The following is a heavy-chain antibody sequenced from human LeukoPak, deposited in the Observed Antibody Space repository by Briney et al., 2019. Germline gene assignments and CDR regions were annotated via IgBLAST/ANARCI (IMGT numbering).Heavy chain of an antibody. CDR2: IYYSGST. Sequence: PSETLSLTCTVSGGSISSSSYYWGWIRQPPGKGLEWIGSIYYSGSTYYNPFLKSRVTLSVDTSKNQFSLKLSSVTAADTAVYYCARLGRSYYLDYWGQGTLVTVSS. V-gene: IGHV4-39*01. J-gene: IGHJ4*02. CDR1: GGSISSSSYY. CDR3: ARLGRSYYLDY. D-gene: IGHD1-26*01.